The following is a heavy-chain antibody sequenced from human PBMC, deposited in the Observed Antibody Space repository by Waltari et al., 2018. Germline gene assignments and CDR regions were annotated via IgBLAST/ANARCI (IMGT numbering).Heavy chain of an antibody. CDR1: GFTFTSFS. CDR3: ARDVLGYYGMDV. J-gene: IGHJ6*02. Sequence: EVQLVESGGGLVKPGGSLRLSCAASGFTFTSFSINWVRQAPGKGREWVSSINSSSNNIYYADSVKGRFTISSDNAKYSLYLQMNSLRVEDTAVYHCARDVLGYYGMDVWGQGTTVTVSS. D-gene: IGHD2-8*01. CDR2: INSSSNNI. V-gene: IGHV3-21*01.